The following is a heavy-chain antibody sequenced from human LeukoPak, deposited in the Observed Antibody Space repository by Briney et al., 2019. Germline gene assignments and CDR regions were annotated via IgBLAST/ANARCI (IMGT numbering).Heavy chain of an antibody. CDR2: TYSSGST. CDR1: GASISSYY. J-gene: IGHJ5*02. Sequence: SETLSLTCSVSGASISSYYWNWIRQPPGKGLEWIGNTYSSGSTNYNPSLNSRVTISLDTSKNQFSLRLSSVTAADTAVYYCAKDWELGSWGQGTLVTVSS. CDR3: AKDWELGS. V-gene: IGHV4-59*01. D-gene: IGHD1-26*01.